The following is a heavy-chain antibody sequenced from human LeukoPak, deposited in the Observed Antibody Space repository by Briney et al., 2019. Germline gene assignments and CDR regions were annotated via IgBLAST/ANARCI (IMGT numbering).Heavy chain of an antibody. CDR1: GGSISSYY. CDR3: ARGLNFWSGYRIDP. J-gene: IGHJ5*02. D-gene: IGHD3-3*01. V-gene: IGHV4-4*07. CDR2: IYISGST. Sequence: PSETLSLTCTVSGGSISSYYWSWIRQPAGKGLEWIGRIYISGSTNYNPSLKSRVTMSVDTSKNQFSLKLSSVTAADTAVYYCARGLNFWSGYRIDPWGQGTLVTVSS.